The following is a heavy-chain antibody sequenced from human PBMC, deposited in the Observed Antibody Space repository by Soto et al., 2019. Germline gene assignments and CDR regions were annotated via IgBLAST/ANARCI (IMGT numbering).Heavy chain of an antibody. CDR1: GFTFSSYA. D-gene: IGHD2-15*01. V-gene: IGHV3-23*01. J-gene: IGHJ3*02. CDR3: AKDPAYHVVVAAILTDAFDI. Sequence: GGSLRLSCAASGFTFSSYAMSWVRQAPGKGLEWVSAISGSGGSTYYADSVKGRFTISRDNSKNTLYLQMNSLRAEDTAVYYCAKDPAYHVVVAAILTDAFDIWGQGTMVTVSS. CDR2: ISGSGGST.